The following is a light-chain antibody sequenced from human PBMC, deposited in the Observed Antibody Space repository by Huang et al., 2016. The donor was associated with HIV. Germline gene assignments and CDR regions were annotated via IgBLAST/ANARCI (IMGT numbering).Light chain of an antibody. CDR1: QDISTY. CDR3: QQYDNLPIT. V-gene: IGKV1-33*01. CDR2: ASS. Sequence: DIQMTQSPSSLSASVGDRVTITCQASQDISTYLNWYQQKPGQAPKVLIYASSNLETGVPSRFSGSGSGTNFTFTISSLQPEDIATYYCQQYDNLPITFGQGTRLEI. J-gene: IGKJ5*01.